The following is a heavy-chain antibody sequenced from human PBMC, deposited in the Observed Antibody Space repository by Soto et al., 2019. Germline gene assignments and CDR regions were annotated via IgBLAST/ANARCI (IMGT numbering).Heavy chain of an antibody. J-gene: IGHJ6*02. CDR2: INHSGST. Sequence: SETLSLTCAVYGGSFSGYYWSWIRQPPGKGLEWIGEINHSGSTNYNPSLKSRVTISVDTSKNQFSLKLSSVTAADTAVYYCARLALAAVSYVRYYYYGMDVWGQGTTVTVSS. D-gene: IGHD3-10*01. V-gene: IGHV4-34*01. CDR1: GGSFSGYY. CDR3: ARLALAAVSYVRYYYYGMDV.